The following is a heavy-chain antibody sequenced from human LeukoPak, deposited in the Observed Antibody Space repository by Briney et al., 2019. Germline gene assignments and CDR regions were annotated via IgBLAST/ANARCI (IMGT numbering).Heavy chain of an antibody. V-gene: IGHV1-2*02. CDR1: GYTFTGCF. CDR3: ARSAYNYGYVYFDH. J-gene: IGHJ4*02. CDR2: IDPNSDNK. D-gene: IGHD5-18*01. Sequence: GASVKVSCKASGYTFTGCFIHYVRQAPGQGLEWMGWIDPNSDNKRYSETFKDRVTMTRDTSTNTAYMELSWLRSDDTAVYYCARSAYNYGYVYFDHWGQGTLVIVSS.